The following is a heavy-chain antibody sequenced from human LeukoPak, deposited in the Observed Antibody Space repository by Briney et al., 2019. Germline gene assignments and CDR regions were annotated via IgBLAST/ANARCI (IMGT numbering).Heavy chain of an antibody. J-gene: IGHJ4*02. CDR3: AREMYSGSYFDY. D-gene: IGHD1-26*01. CDR1: GGSFSGYY. Sequence: PSETLSLTCAVYGGSFSGYYWSWIRQPPGKGLEWIGEIKHSGSTNYNPSLKSRVTISVDTSKNQFSLKLSSVTAADTAVYYCAREMYSGSYFDYWGQGTLVTVSS. V-gene: IGHV4-34*01. CDR2: IKHSGST.